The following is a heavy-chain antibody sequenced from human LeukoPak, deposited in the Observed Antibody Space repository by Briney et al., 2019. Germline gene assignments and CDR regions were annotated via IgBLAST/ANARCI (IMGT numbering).Heavy chain of an antibody. CDR1: GFMFSSNW. V-gene: IGHV3-7*03. J-gene: IGHJ4*02. D-gene: IGHD5-18*01. Sequence: GGSLRLSCAASGFMFSSNWMSWVRLAPGKGLEWVANIKEDGTETYYVDSVKGRFTISRDNAKNSLYLQMNSLRVEDTAVYYCAKTSSRGYSYGTDYWGQGTLVTVSS. CDR2: IKEDGTET. CDR3: AKTSSRGYSYGTDY.